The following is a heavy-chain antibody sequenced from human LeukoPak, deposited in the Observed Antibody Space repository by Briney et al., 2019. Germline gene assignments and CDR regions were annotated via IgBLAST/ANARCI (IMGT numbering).Heavy chain of an antibody. Sequence: GGSLRLSCTASGFTFSSYAMSWVRQAPGKGLEWVSAISGSGGSTYYADSVKGRFTISRDNSKNTLYLQMNSLRAEDTAVYYCAKDPLGIVVVPAAAPDDYWGQGTLVTVSS. J-gene: IGHJ4*02. V-gene: IGHV3-23*01. CDR2: ISGSGGST. D-gene: IGHD2-2*03. CDR1: GFTFSSYA. CDR3: AKDPLGIVVVPAAAPDDY.